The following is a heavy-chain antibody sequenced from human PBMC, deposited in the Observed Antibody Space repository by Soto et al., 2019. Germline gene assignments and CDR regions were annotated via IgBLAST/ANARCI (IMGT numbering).Heavy chain of an antibody. CDR1: GFTFSSYC. CDR2: ISYDGSNK. Sequence: PGGSLRLSCAASGFTFSSYCMHWVRQAPGKGLEWVAVISYDGSNKYYADSVKGRFTISRDNSKNTLYLQMNSLRAEDTAVYYCANHDNPLDYGHVVLAYWGQGTLVTVSS. CDR3: ANHDNPLDYGHVVLAY. D-gene: IGHD4-17*01. V-gene: IGHV3-30*18. J-gene: IGHJ4*02.